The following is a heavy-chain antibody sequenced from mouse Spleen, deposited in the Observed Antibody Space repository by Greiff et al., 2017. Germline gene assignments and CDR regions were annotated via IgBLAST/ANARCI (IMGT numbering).Heavy chain of an antibody. CDR3: ARQGGITTAPFDY. J-gene: IGHJ2*01. CDR1: GFTFSDYG. Sequence: EVKVVESGGGLVKPGGSLKLSCAASGFTFSDYGMAWVRQAPGKGPEWVAFISNLAYSIYYADTVTGRFTISRENAKNTLYLEMCSLRSEDTAMYYCARQGGITTAPFDYWGQGTTLTVSS. V-gene: IGHV5-15*01. D-gene: IGHD1-2*01. CDR2: ISNLAYSI.